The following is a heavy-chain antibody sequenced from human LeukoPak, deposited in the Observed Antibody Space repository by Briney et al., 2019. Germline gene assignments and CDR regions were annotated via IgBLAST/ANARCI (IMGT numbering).Heavy chain of an antibody. D-gene: IGHD1-26*01. CDR3: AKDQRSGSYIDY. V-gene: IGHV3-30*18. CDR1: GFTFSSYG. J-gene: IGHJ4*02. CDR2: ISYDGSNK. Sequence: GGSLRLSCAASGFTFSSYGMHWVRQAPGKGLEWVAVISYDGSNKYYADSVKGRFTISGDNFKNTLYLQMNSLRAEDTAVYYCAKDQRSGSYIDYWGQGTLVTVSS.